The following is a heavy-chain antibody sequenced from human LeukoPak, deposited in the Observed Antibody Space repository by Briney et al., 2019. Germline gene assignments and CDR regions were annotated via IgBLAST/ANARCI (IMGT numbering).Heavy chain of an antibody. D-gene: IGHD5-12*01. Sequence: ASVKVSCKASGYTFTGYYMHWVRQAPGQGLEWMGRINPNSGGTNYAQKFQGRVTMTRDTSISTAYMELSRLRSDDTAVYYCARDTPLGSGYDSDYWGQGTLVTVSS. CDR3: ARDTPLGSGYDSDY. V-gene: IGHV1-2*06. CDR1: GYTFTGYY. CDR2: INPNSGGT. J-gene: IGHJ4*02.